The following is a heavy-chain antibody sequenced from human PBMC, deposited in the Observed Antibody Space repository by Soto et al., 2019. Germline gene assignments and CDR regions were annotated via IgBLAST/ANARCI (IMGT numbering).Heavy chain of an antibody. Sequence: QVQLVESGGGVVQPGRSLRLSCAASGFTFSSYGMHWVRQAPGKGLEWVAVIWYDGSNKYYADSVKGRVTISRDNSKNTRYLDTKSRRSASTAVYYCAGAGRSLQFWGDYWGKGTLVAFAS. V-gene: IGHV3-33*01. CDR1: GFTFSSYG. CDR3: AGAGRSLQFWGDY. J-gene: IGHJ4*02. CDR2: IWYDGSNK. D-gene: IGHD5-12*01.